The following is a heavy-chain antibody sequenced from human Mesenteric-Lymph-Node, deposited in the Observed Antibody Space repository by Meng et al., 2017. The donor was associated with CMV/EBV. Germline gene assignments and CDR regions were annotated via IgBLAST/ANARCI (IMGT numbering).Heavy chain of an antibody. CDR1: GYDFTIHA. D-gene: IGHD2-21*01. Sequence: SCDATGYDFTIHAIHWVRQAPGQRLEWMGWIYPGNNNKEFSGRFQGRVSFTTFANTAHMELSSLISEDTALYYCARGGIARPYYEYWGQGTLVTVSS. J-gene: IGHJ4*02. CDR2: IYPGNNNK. CDR3: ARGGIARPYYEY. V-gene: IGHV1-3*01.